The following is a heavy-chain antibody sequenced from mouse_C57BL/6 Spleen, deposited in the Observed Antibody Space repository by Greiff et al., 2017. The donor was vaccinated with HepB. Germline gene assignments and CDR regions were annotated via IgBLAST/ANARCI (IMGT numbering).Heavy chain of an antibody. V-gene: IGHV5-9-1*02. J-gene: IGHJ2*01. D-gene: IGHD2-3*01. Sequence: EVKVVESGEGLVKPGGSLKLSCAASGFTFSSYAMSWVRQTPEKRLEWVAYISSGGDYIYYADTVKGRFTISRDNARNTLYLQMSSLKSEDTAMYYCTRDPDGYLFDYWGQGTTLTVSS. CDR3: TRDPDGYLFDY. CDR1: GFTFSSYA. CDR2: ISSGGDYI.